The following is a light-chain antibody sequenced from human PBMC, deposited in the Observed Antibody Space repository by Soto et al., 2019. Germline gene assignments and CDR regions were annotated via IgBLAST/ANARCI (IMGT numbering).Light chain of an antibody. Sequence: IVLTQSPGTLSLSPGERATLSCRASQSVSSSYLAWYQQKPGQAPRLLIYGASSRATGIPDRFSGSGSGTDFTLTISRLEPEDFAVYYWQQYGSSVVTFGQGTKVEIK. CDR1: QSVSSSY. V-gene: IGKV3-20*01. CDR2: GAS. CDR3: QQYGSSVVT. J-gene: IGKJ1*01.